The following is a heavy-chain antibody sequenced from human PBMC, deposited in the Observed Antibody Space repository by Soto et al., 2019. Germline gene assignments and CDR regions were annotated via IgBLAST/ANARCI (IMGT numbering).Heavy chain of an antibody. J-gene: IGHJ4*02. Sequence: EVQLVESGGRLVQPGGCLRLSCATSGFDFTTYWMHWVRQVPGKGVVWVSRINSDGTITDYADSVKGRFTVSRDNAEKTLFLEMSSLRYDDTAVYYCTRDGGGRYYGGFDNWGQGTLVTVSS. CDR2: INSDGTIT. CDR1: GFDFTTYW. V-gene: IGHV3-74*01. CDR3: TRDGGGRYYGGFDN. D-gene: IGHD1-26*01.